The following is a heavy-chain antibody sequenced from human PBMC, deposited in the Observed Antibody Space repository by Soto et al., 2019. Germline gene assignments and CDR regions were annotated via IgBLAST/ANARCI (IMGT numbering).Heavy chain of an antibody. Sequence: PSETLSLTCTVSGGSISNHYWSWIRQPPGKGLELIGYIYYSGSTNYNPSLRSRVTISVDTSKNQFSLKLSSVTAADTAVYYCARWVGHFVFWGPGTLVTVSS. CDR2: IYYSGST. V-gene: IGHV4-59*08. CDR1: GGSISNHY. CDR3: ARWVGHFVF. D-gene: IGHD1-26*01. J-gene: IGHJ4*02.